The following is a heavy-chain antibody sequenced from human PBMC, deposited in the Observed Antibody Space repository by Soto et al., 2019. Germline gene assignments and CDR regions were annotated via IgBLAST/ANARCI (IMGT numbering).Heavy chain of an antibody. V-gene: IGHV3-33*01. Sequence: PGESLKISCAASGFTFRQYGMHWVRQAPGKGLEWVAVIFYDESKEYYADSVRGRFTISRDNSNNMLYLQMNSLRGEDTALYYCARDAAARDGRGGMDVWGQGTTVTVSS. D-gene: IGHD6-6*01. CDR1: GFTFRQYG. CDR3: ARDAAARDGRGGMDV. CDR2: IFYDESKE. J-gene: IGHJ6*02.